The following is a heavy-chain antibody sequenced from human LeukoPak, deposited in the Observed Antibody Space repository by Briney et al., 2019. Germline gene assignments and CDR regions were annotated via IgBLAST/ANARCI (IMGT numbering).Heavy chain of an antibody. CDR3: ARENTLVRGIINPLDY. Sequence: SQTLSLTCAISGDSVSSNDAAWNWIRQSPSRGLEWLGRTLYRPKWSYDYAVSVRGRITINPDTSKNQFSLQLSSVTPEDTAVYYCARENTLVRGIINPLDYWGQGTLVTVSP. CDR1: GDSVSSNDAA. D-gene: IGHD3-10*01. V-gene: IGHV6-1*01. CDR2: TLYRPKWSY. J-gene: IGHJ4*02.